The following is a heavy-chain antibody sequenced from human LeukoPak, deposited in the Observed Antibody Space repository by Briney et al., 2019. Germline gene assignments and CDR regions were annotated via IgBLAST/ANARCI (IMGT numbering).Heavy chain of an antibody. V-gene: IGHV1-18*01. CDR2: ISAYDSNT. Sequence: ASVKVSCKVSGYTFSSYSISWVRQAPGQGLEWMGWISAYDSNTNYARKFQGRVTMTTDTPTNTAYMELRSLRSDDTAVYYCASGEYSSSWYSHYWGQGTLVTVSS. J-gene: IGHJ4*02. D-gene: IGHD6-13*01. CDR3: ASGEYSSSWYSHY. CDR1: GYTFSSYS.